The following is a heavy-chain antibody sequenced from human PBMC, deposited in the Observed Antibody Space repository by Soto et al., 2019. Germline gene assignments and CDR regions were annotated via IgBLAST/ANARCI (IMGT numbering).Heavy chain of an antibody. CDR2: TNAGNGNT. Sequence: ASVKVSCKASGYTFTSYAMHWVRQAPGQRLEWMGWTNAGNGNTKYSQKFQGRVTITRDTSASTAYMELSSLRSEDTAVYYCARVLSRWYWAFDIWGQGTMVTVSS. V-gene: IGHV1-3*01. J-gene: IGHJ3*02. D-gene: IGHD6-13*01. CDR3: ARVLSRWYWAFDI. CDR1: GYTFTSYA.